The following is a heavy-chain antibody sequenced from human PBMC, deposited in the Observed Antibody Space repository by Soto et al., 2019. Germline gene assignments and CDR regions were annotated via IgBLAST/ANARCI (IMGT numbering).Heavy chain of an antibody. CDR2: ISGSGGST. CDR3: AKDHPSQLYGMDV. V-gene: IGHV3-23*01. Sequence: GGSVRLSCAASGFTFSIYAMSLVRQSPGKGLEWVSAISGSGGSTYYADSVKGRFTISRENSKNTLYLQMNSLRAEETDVYYCAKDHPSQLYGMDVSGQGTTVTVSS. J-gene: IGHJ6*02. CDR1: GFTFSIYA. D-gene: IGHD2-2*01.